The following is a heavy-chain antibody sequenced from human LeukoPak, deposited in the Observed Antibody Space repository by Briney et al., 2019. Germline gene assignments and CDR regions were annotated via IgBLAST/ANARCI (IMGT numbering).Heavy chain of an antibody. V-gene: IGHV3-23*01. CDR1: GFTFSSYA. CDR3: AKDIVVVPAAILGRSYYYYGMDV. J-gene: IGHJ6*04. D-gene: IGHD2-2*01. CDR2: IGGSGGST. Sequence: GGSLRLSCAASGFTFSSYAMSWVRQAPGKGLEWVSAIGGSGGSTYYADSVKGRFTISRDNSKNTLYLQMNSLRAEDTAVYYCAKDIVVVPAAILGRSYYYYGMDVWGKGTTVTVSS.